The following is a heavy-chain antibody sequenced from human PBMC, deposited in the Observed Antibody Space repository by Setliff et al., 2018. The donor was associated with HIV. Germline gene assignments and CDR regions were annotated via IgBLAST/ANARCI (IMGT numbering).Heavy chain of an antibody. D-gene: IGHD3-3*01. CDR3: ARELKGVYDSWSSSDPPYYFDN. V-gene: IGHV1-69*06. J-gene: IGHJ4*02. CDR1: GGTFSRSV. Sequence: SVKVSCKASGGTFSRSVFSWVRQAPGQGLQWMGRFIPMFGATKYAQGFQSRVTITADRSTSTVHMELRSLRSEDTAVYYCARELKGVYDSWSSSDPPYYFDNWGQGTLVTVS. CDR2: FIPMFGAT.